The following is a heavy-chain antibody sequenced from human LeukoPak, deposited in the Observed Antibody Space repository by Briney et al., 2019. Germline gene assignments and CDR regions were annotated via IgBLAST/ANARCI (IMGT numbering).Heavy chain of an antibody. CDR3: AKDNDILTGYYDY. D-gene: IGHD3-9*01. CDR2: ISYDGSNK. Sequence: PGGSLRLSCAASGFTFSSYGIHWVRRAPGKGLEWVAVISYDGSNKYYADSVKGRFTISRGNSKNTLYLQMNSLRAEDTAVYYCAKDNDILTGYYDYWGQGTLVTVSS. CDR1: GFTFSSYG. V-gene: IGHV3-30*18. J-gene: IGHJ4*02.